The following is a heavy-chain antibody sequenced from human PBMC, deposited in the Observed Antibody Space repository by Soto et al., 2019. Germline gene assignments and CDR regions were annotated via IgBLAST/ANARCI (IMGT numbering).Heavy chain of an antibody. D-gene: IGHD4-17*01. CDR3: AATPDYGFYYYYYGMDV. CDR2: INAGNANT. J-gene: IGHJ6*02. V-gene: IGHV1-3*01. CDR1: GYTFTSFA. Sequence: GASVKVSCKASGYTFTSFAMHWVRQAPGQRLEWMGWINAGNANTKYSQKFQGRVTITTDMSTSTAYMELSSLRSEDTAVYYCAATPDYGFYYYYYGMDVWGQGTTVTVSS.